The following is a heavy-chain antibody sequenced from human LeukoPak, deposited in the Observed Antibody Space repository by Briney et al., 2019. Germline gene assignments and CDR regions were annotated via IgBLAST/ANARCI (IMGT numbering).Heavy chain of an antibody. J-gene: IGHJ4*02. V-gene: IGHV3-23*01. CDR2: LSGSGGST. CDR3: AKDGQWLVPTFDY. D-gene: IGHD6-19*01. CDR1: GFTFSTYA. Sequence: GGSLRLSCVVSGFTFSTYAMSWVRQAPGKGLEGVSGLSGSGGSTYYADSVKGRFTISRDNSKNTLYLQMNSLRAEDTAIYYCAKDGQWLVPTFDYWGQGTLVTVSS.